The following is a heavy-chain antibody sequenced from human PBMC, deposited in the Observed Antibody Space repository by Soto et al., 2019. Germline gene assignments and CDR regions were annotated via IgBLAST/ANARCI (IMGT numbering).Heavy chain of an antibody. CDR3: ARARAAHLYYGMDV. D-gene: IGHD6-6*01. J-gene: IGHJ6*02. Sequence: GGSLRLSCAASGFTFSSYAMQWVRQAPGKGLEWVAVISYDGSNKYYADSVKGRFTISRDNSKNTLYLQMNSLRAEDTAVYYCARARAAHLYYGMDVWGQGTTVTVSS. CDR2: ISYDGSNK. V-gene: IGHV3-30-3*01. CDR1: GFTFSSYA.